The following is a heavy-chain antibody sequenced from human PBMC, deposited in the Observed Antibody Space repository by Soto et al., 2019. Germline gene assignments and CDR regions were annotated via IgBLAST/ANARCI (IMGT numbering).Heavy chain of an antibody. Sequence: GSLRLSCAASGFSFSSHVMSWVRQAPGKGLERVSSISGSGGGTYYADSVKGRFIISRDNSKNTLDLQMNSLRVEDTAVYSWAKGWGTPGGQGPRVPVPS. J-gene: IGHJ5*02. V-gene: IGHV3-23*01. D-gene: IGHD1-26*01. CDR1: GFSFSSHV. CDR3: AKGWGTP. CDR2: ISGSGGGT.